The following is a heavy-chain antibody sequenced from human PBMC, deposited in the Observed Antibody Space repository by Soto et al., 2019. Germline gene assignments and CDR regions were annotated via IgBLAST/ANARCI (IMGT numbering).Heavy chain of an antibody. V-gene: IGHV6-1*01. J-gene: IGHJ6*03. D-gene: IGHD4-17*01. Sequence: SQTLSLTCAISGDSVSSNSAACNWIRQSPSRGLEWLGRTYYRSKWNNDYAVSVKRRITINPDTSKNQFTLQLNSVTPEDTAVYDCARSPDYGDYYYYYMDVWGKGTTVTVSS. CDR1: GDSVSSNSAA. CDR3: ARSPDYGDYYYYYMDV. CDR2: TYYRSKWNN.